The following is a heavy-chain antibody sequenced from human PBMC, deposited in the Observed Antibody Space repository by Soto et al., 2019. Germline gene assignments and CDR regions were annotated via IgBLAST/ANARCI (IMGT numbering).Heavy chain of an antibody. CDR1: GGTFSSYA. V-gene: IGHV1-69*13. D-gene: IGHD6-13*01. Sequence: SVKVSCKASGGTFSSYAISWVRQAPGQGLEWMGGIIPIFGTANYAQKFQGRVTITADESTSTAYMELSSLRSEDTAVYYCAKDPQQLIVYFDYWGQGTQVTVSS. CDR2: IIPIFGTA. CDR3: AKDPQQLIVYFDY. J-gene: IGHJ4*02.